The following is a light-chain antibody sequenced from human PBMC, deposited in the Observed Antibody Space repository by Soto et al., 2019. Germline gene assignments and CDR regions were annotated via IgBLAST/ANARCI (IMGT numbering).Light chain of an antibody. Sequence: QSALAQPASVSGSPVQSITISCTGTSSDVGSYNYVSWYQQHPGKAPKLMIYEVSDRPSGISSRLSGSKSGNTASLTISGLQTEDEADYYCSSYTSSSTLFGTGTQVTVL. V-gene: IGLV2-14*01. J-gene: IGLJ1*01. CDR3: SSYTSSSTL. CDR2: EVS. CDR1: SSDVGSYNY.